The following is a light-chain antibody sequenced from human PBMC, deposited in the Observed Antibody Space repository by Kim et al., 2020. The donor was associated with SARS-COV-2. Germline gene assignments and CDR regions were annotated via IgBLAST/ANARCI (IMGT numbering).Light chain of an antibody. J-gene: IGKJ1*01. CDR1: QSVSTTS. V-gene: IGKV3-20*01. CDR2: GAS. CDR3: QHYGTALWT. Sequence: SLGERATRPCRASQSVSTTSLAWYQQKLGQAPRLLIYGASNRATGIPDRFSGGGSGTDFTLTINRLEPEDFAVYYCQHYGTALWTFGQGTKVDIK.